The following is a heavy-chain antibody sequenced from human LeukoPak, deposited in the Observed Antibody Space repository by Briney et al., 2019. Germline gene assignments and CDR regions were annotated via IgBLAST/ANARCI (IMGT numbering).Heavy chain of an antibody. CDR3: ARVIAAAGTEWFDP. D-gene: IGHD6-13*01. J-gene: IGHJ5*02. Sequence: SQTLSLTCTVSGGSISSGGYYWSWIRQHPGKGLEWNVYIYYSGSTYYNPSLKSRVTISVDTSKNQFSLKLSSVTAADTAVYYCARVIAAAGTEWFDPWGQGTLVTVSS. CDR1: GGSISSGGYY. V-gene: IGHV4-31*03. CDR2: IYYSGST.